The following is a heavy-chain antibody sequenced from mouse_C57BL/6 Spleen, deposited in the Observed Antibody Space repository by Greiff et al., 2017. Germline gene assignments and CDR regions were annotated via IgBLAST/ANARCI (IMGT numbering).Heavy chain of an antibody. V-gene: IGHV1-26*01. CDR2: INPNNGGT. CDR3: ARGVYYDYDQGGWFAY. D-gene: IGHD2-4*01. CDR1: GYTFTDYY. Sequence: EVQLQQSGPELVKPGASVKISCKASGYTFTDYYMNWVKQSHGKSLEWIGDINPNNGGTSYNQKFKGKATLTVDKSSSTAYMELRSLTSEDSAVYYCARGVYYDYDQGGWFAYWGQGTLVTVSA. J-gene: IGHJ3*01.